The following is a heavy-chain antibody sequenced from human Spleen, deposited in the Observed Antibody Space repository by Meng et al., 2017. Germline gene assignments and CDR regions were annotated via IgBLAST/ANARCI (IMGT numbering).Heavy chain of an antibody. CDR1: GFSSSTSA. CDR3: ARGATFPEYSSSWYPSSGYYYYGMDV. V-gene: IGHV3-33*08. CDR2: IWYDGSNK. J-gene: IGHJ6*02. D-gene: IGHD6-13*01. Sequence: GGSLRLPCEASGFSSSTSAFHWVRQAPGKGLEWVAVIWYDGSNKYHAAPVKGRFTISRDNSRNTLYLQMNSLRAEDTTVYYYARGATFPEYSSSWYPSSGYYYYGMDVWGQGTTVTVSS.